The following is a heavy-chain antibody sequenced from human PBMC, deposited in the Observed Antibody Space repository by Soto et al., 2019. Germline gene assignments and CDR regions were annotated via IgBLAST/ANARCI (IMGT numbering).Heavy chain of an antibody. V-gene: IGHV4-34*01. CDR2: INHSGST. CDR1: GGTFSGYY. J-gene: IGHJ5*01. D-gene: IGHD2-2*01. Sequence: QVQLQQWGAGLLKPSETLSLTCAVYGGTFSGYYWTWIRQPPGKALEWIGEINHSGSTKYTPSLKSRVAISADTSKNQISLKLTPVTAADTALYYCARRYCTSTSCLAGFDSWGRGNLVIVSS. CDR3: ARRYCTSTSCLAGFDS.